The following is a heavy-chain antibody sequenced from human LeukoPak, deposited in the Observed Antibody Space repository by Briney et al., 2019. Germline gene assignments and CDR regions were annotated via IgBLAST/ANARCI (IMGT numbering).Heavy chain of an antibody. CDR1: GFTFSSCS. CDR2: ISGSSSSI. V-gene: IGHV3-48*04. Sequence: PGGSLSLSCAASGFTFSSCSVNWVRQAPGKGLGWVSYISGSSSSIKYADSVKGRFTISRDNAKNSLYLQMNSLRAEDTAVYYCARDYDRSGYYIDLDYWGQGTLVTVSS. D-gene: IGHD3-22*01. J-gene: IGHJ4*02. CDR3: ARDYDRSGYYIDLDY.